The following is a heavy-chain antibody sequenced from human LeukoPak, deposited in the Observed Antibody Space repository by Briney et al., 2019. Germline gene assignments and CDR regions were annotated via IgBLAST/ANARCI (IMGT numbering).Heavy chain of an antibody. CDR2: IYSGGST. CDR1: GFTVSSNY. J-gene: IGHJ5*02. Sequence: PGGSLRLSCAASGFTVSSNYMSWVRQAPGKGLGWVSVIYSGGSTYYADSVKGRFTISRDNSKNTLYLQMNSLRAEDTAVYYCAREGPSNWFDPWGQGTLVTVSS. CDR3: AREGPSNWFDP. V-gene: IGHV3-53*01.